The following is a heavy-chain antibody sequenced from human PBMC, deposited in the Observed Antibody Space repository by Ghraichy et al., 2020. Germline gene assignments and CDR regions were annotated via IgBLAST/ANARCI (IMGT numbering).Heavy chain of an antibody. CDR1: GFTFNNYA. CDR2: ISGSDGGT. J-gene: IGHJ5*02. Sequence: ETLSLTCAASGFTFNNYAMSWVRQAPGKGLEWLSAISGSDGGTYYSDSVKGRFTISRDNSKNTLYLEMNSLRAEDTAVYYCARHRQQLVMVWLDPWGQGTLVTVSS. V-gene: IGHV3-23*01. CDR3: ARHRQQLVMVWLDP. D-gene: IGHD6-13*01.